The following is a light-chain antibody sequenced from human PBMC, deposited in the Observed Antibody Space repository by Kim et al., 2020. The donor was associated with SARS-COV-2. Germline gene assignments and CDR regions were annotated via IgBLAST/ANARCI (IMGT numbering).Light chain of an antibody. CDR3: NSRDSNDNVV. V-gene: IGLV3-19*01. J-gene: IGLJ2*01. Sequence: ALGQTVRNTCQGDSLRSYYATWYQQKPGQAPILVIYGKNNRPSGIPDRFSGSSSGNTASLTITGTQAGDEADYYCNSRDSNDNVVFGGGTKLTVL. CDR2: GKN. CDR1: SLRSYY.